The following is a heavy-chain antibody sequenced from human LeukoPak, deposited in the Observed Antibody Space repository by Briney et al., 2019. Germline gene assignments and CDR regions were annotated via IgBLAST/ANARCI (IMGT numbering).Heavy chain of an antibody. J-gene: IGHJ4*02. D-gene: IGHD2/OR15-2a*01. V-gene: IGHV1-2*02. Sequence: ASVKVSCTASGYAFTVRYMHWVRQVPGQGLEWMGFIKPDSGFTNYAEKFQDRVTMSRDTSITTVYMELSSLGSGDTALYYCSTEDKYCKTTTCDDYWGQGTLVTVSS. CDR2: IKPDSGFT. CDR1: GYAFTVRY. CDR3: STEDKYCKTTTCDDY.